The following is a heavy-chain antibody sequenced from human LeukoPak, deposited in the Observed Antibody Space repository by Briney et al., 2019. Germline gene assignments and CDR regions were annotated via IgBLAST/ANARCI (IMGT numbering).Heavy chain of an antibody. J-gene: IGHJ4*02. D-gene: IGHD3-16*02. CDR2: ISSSSSTI. CDR3: ARDLLPRVLDDYVWGSYRYLFDY. CDR1: GFTFSSYS. V-gene: IGHV3-48*02. Sequence: PGGSLSLSCAASGFTFSSYSMNWVRQAPGKGLEWVSYISSSSSTIYYADSVKGRFTISRDNAKNSLYLQMNSLRDEDTAVYYCARDLLPRVLDDYVWGSYRYLFDYWGQGTLVTVSS.